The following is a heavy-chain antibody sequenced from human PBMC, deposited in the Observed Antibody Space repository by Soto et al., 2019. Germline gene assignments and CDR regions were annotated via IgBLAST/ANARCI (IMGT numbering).Heavy chain of an antibody. D-gene: IGHD3-10*01. CDR3: ARAGSGSYFHWFDP. CDR2: INPSGGST. CDR1: GYTFINYY. V-gene: IGHV1-46*01. Sequence: QVQLVQSGAEVKKPGASVKVSCRASGYTFINYYIHWVRPAPGQGLEWMGIINPSGGSTTYAQKFQGRVTMTRDTSTSTVYMELSSLRSEDTAVYYCARAGSGSYFHWFDPWGQGTLVTVSS. J-gene: IGHJ5*02.